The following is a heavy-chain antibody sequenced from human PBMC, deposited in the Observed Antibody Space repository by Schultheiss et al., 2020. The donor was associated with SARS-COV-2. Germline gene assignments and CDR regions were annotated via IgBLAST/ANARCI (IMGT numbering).Heavy chain of an antibody. CDR3: ARFSPYQLASRDV. CDR2: IYYSGST. J-gene: IGHJ6*04. CDR1: GGSISSYY. Sequence: SETLSLTCTVSGGSISSYYWSWIRQPPGKGLEWIGYIYYSGSTYYNPSLKSRVTISVDTSKNQFSLKLSSVTAADTAVYYCARFSPYQLASRDVWGKGTTVTVSS. D-gene: IGHD2-2*01. V-gene: IGHV4-59*12.